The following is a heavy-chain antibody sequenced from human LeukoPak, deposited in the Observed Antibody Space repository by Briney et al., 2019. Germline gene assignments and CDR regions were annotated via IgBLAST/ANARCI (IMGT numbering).Heavy chain of an antibody. CDR1: GFTFGSHA. Sequence: PGGSLRLSCAASGFTFGSHAMYWVRQAPGKGLEWVAGIFGSGGSPHYADPVKGRFTISRDNSRNTVYLQINSLRAEDTAVYYCGKTTVGYSSGQKPAWPVDYWGQGTLVTVSS. V-gene: IGHV3-23*01. CDR2: IFGSGGSP. D-gene: IGHD5-18*01. CDR3: GKTTVGYSSGQKPAWPVDY. J-gene: IGHJ4*02.